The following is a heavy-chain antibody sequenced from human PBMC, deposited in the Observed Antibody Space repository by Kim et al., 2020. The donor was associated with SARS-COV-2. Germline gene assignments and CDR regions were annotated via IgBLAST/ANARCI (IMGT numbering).Heavy chain of an antibody. D-gene: IGHD3-22*01. CDR3: ARGSRAAQYYYDSSGSYFDY. CDR1: GYTFTSYG. J-gene: IGHJ4*02. Sequence: ASVKVSCKASGYTFTSYGISWVRQAPGQGLEWMGWISAYNGNTNYAQKLQGRVTMTTDTSTSTAYMELRSLRSDDTAVYYCARGSRAAQYYYDSSGSYFDYWGQGTLVTVSS. CDR2: ISAYNGNT. V-gene: IGHV1-18*01.